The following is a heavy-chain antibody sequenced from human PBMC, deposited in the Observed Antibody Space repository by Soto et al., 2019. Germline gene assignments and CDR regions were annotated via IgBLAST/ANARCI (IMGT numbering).Heavy chain of an antibody. CDR1: GYTFSVYS. V-gene: IGHV1-3*01. D-gene: IGHD4-17*01. CDR2: IYPGNGKT. Sequence: GASVKVSCKASGYTFSVYSMHWVRQAPGQGLQWMGWIYPGNGKTKYSEKFQDRVTLTRDTSASTAYLDLNRLRSEDTAVYYCARALHDYGDYVMFDFWGQGTLVTVSS. CDR3: ARALHDYGDYVMFDF. J-gene: IGHJ4*02.